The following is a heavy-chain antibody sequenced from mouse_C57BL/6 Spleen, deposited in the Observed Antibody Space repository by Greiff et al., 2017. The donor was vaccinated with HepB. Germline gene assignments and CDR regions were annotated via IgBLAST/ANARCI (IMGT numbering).Heavy chain of an antibody. CDR2: IDPENGDT. CDR1: GFNIKDDY. Sequence: EVQLQQSGAELVRPGASVKLSCTASGFNIKDDYMHWVKQRPEQGLEWIGWIDPENGDTEYASKFQGKATITADTSSNTAYLQLSSLTSEDTAVYYSTIDYDEGLAYWGQGTLVTVSA. V-gene: IGHV14-4*01. CDR3: TIDYDEGLAY. D-gene: IGHD2-4*01. J-gene: IGHJ3*01.